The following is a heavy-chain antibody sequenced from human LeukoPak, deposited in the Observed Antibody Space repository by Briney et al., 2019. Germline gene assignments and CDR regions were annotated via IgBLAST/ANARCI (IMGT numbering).Heavy chain of an antibody. D-gene: IGHD3-3*01. CDR1: GFTFSSYS. CDR3: ARDSSSAIFGVVIHY. Sequence: PGGSLRLSCAASGFTFSSYSMNWVRQTPGKGLEWVSSISSSSSYIYYADSVKGRFTISRDNAKNSLYLQMNGLRAEDTAVYYCARDSSSAIFGVVIHYWGQGTLVTVSS. V-gene: IGHV3-21*01. J-gene: IGHJ4*02. CDR2: ISSSSSYI.